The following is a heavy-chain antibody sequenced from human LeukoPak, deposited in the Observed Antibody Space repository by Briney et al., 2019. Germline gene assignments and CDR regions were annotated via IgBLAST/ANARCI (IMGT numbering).Heavy chain of an antibody. J-gene: IGHJ4*02. CDR1: GFTFSDYF. V-gene: IGHV3-11*01. CDR2: MRGSGDTV. D-gene: IGHD6-13*01. CDR3: ARLGVITAAGTYDY. Sequence: GGSLRLSCAASGFTFSDYFMTWIRQAPGNGLEWIAHMRGSGDTVSYADSVRGRLTISRDNVKNSLYLQMNGLRVEDTAVYYCARLGVITAAGTYDYWGQGALVTVSS.